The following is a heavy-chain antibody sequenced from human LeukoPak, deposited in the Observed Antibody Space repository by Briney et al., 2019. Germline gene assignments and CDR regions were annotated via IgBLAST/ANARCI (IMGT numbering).Heavy chain of an antibody. J-gene: IGHJ4*02. CDR2: ISANNGDT. CDR1: GYTFTSYG. Sequence: ASVKVSCKASGYTFTSYGISWVRQAPGQGLEWMGWISANNGDTDYPPKLQDRVTMTTDTYTSTAYMELRSLRSDDTAMYYCARESHETREDYWGQGTLVTVSS. V-gene: IGHV1-18*01. CDR3: ARESHETREDY. D-gene: IGHD1-1*01.